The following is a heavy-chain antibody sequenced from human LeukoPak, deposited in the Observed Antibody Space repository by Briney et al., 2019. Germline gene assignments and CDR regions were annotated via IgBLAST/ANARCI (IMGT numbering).Heavy chain of an antibody. CDR1: GFTFSSYW. CDR2: INSDGNST. CDR3: ARGPMVRGVFIRRSKSGYFDY. D-gene: IGHD3-10*01. V-gene: IGHV3-74*01. J-gene: IGHJ4*02. Sequence: GGSLRLSCAASGFTFSSYWMHWVRQAPGKGLVWVSRINSDGNSTSYADSVKGRFTISRDNAKNTLYLQMNSLRAEDTAVYYCARGPMVRGVFIRRSKSGYFDYWGQGTLVTVSS.